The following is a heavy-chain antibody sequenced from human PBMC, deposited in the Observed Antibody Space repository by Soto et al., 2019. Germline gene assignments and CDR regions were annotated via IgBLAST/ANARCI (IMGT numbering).Heavy chain of an antibody. D-gene: IGHD2-2*01. Sequence: PSETLSLTCSVSGGSISSYYWSWIRQPPGKGLEWIGYVRNSRSTSYNPSLKSRVTISLDTSKNQFFLKMSSVTAADTAVYYCARVPDYWGQGILVTVSS. CDR3: ARVPDY. CDR1: GGSISSYY. V-gene: IGHV4-59*01. J-gene: IGHJ4*02. CDR2: VRNSRST.